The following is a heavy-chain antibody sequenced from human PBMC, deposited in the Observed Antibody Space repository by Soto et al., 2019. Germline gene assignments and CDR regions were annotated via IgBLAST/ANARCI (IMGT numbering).Heavy chain of an antibody. CDR3: ARVGVDIVAKIRDYYYGMDV. CDR2: ISSSSSYI. Sequence: GSLRLSCAASGFTFSSYSMNWVRQAPGKGLEWVSSISSSSSYIYYADSVKGRFTISRDNAKNSLYLQMNSLRAEDTAVYYCARVGVDIVAKIRDYYYGMDVWGQGTKVTVSS. D-gene: IGHD5-12*01. J-gene: IGHJ6*02. CDR1: GFTFSSYS. V-gene: IGHV3-21*01.